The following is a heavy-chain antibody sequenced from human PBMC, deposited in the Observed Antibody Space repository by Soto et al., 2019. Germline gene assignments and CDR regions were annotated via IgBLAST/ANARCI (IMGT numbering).Heavy chain of an antibody. J-gene: IGHJ4*02. Sequence: QVQLVESGGGVVQPGRSLRLSCAASGFTFSSYGIHWVRQAPGMGLEWVAVIWYDGSNKYYADSVKGRFTISRDNSKNTLYLQMNSLRAEDTAVYYCAREGTYCSGGSCYPHFDYWGQGTLVTVSS. CDR1: GFTFSSYG. D-gene: IGHD2-15*01. CDR2: IWYDGSNK. CDR3: AREGTYCSGGSCYPHFDY. V-gene: IGHV3-33*01.